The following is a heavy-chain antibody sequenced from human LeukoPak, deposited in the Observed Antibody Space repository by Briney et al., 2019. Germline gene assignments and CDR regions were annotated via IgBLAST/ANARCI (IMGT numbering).Heavy chain of an antibody. J-gene: IGHJ4*02. CDR3: GRDRIPWGGGATVDY. V-gene: IGHV3-21*04. CDR2: ISWNSGSI. CDR1: GFTFSSYS. D-gene: IGHD1-26*01. Sequence: GGSLRLSCAASGFTFSSYSMNWVRQAPGKGLEWVSGISWNSGSIGYADSVKGRFTISRDNAKNSLYLQMNSLRAEDTAVYYCGRDRIPWGGGATVDYWGQGTLVTVSS.